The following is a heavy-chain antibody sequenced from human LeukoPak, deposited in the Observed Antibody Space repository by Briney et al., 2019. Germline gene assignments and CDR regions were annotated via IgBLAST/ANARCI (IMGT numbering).Heavy chain of an antibody. J-gene: IGHJ3*02. CDR2: IYYSGST. CDR1: GGSISSGGYY. CDR3: ARVRLSAFDI. Sequence: SQTLSLTCTVSGGSISSGGYYWSWIRQHPGEGLEWIGYIYYSGSTYYNPSLKSRVTISVDTSKNQFSLKLSSVTAADTAVYYCARVRLSAFDIWGQGTMVTVSS. V-gene: IGHV4-31*03.